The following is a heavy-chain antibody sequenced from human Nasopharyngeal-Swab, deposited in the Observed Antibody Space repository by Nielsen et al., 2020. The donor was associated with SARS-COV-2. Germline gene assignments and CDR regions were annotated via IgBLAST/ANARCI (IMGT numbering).Heavy chain of an antibody. Sequence: WVRQAPGQGLEWMGGIIPIFGTANYAQKFQGRVTITADESTSTAYMELSSLRSEDTAVYYCALGATNYYYYVMDVWGQGTTVTVSS. CDR3: ALGATNYYYYVMDV. V-gene: IGHV1-69*01. J-gene: IGHJ6*02. D-gene: IGHD1-26*01. CDR2: IIPIFGTA.